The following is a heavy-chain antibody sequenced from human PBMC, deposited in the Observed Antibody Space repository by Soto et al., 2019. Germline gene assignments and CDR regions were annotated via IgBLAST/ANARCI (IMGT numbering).Heavy chain of an antibody. CDR3: AKFYYYTSGNIARKNEDAFEI. V-gene: IGHV3-23*01. Sequence: GGSLRLSCAASGFAFSIYAMSWVRQAPGKGLEWVSAISGGGINTYYADSVRRRFTISRDNFKNTLYLQMNSLRAEDTALYFCAKFYYYTSGNIARKNEDAFEIWGQGTMVTVSS. J-gene: IGHJ3*02. CDR2: ISGGGINT. D-gene: IGHD3-10*01. CDR1: GFAFSIYA.